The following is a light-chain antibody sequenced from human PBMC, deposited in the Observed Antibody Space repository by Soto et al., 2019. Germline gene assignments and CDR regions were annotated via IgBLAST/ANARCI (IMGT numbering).Light chain of an antibody. J-gene: IGKJ1*01. CDR1: QSVSIY. CDR3: QQSYSTPPWT. CDR2: AAS. Sequence: DVQMTQSPSSLSASVGDRVTITCRASQSVSIYLNWYQQKPGKAPNLLISAASSLQNGVPSRFRGSGSGTDFTLTISGLQPEDFATHYCQQSYSTPPWTFGQGTKVDIK. V-gene: IGKV1-39*01.